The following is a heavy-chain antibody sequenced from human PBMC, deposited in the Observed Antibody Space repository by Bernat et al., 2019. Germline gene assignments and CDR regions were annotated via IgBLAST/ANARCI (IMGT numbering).Heavy chain of an antibody. Sequence: VQLQQWGAGLLKPSETLSLTCAVYRGSFSGYYCSWLRHPSGRGLEWIGEINHSGITNYNPSLESRVTISVNTSRNQFALKLSSVTAAGTAVYYCARGLGLRKYSYGSSWGQGTLVTVS. CDR1: RGSFSGYY. CDR2: INHSGIT. D-gene: IGHD5-18*01. V-gene: IGHV4-34*01. CDR3: ARGLGLRKYSYGSS. J-gene: IGHJ5*02.